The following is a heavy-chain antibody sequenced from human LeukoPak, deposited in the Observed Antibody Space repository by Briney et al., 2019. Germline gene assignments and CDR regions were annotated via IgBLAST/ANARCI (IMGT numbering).Heavy chain of an antibody. Sequence: ASVTVSFKASGYTFTVYYMHWVRQAPGQGLEWMGWISPNSGGTNYAQKFQGRVTMTRDTSISTAYMELSRLRSDDTAVYYCARGIAVAGTIDYWGQGTLVTVSS. V-gene: IGHV1-2*02. CDR1: GYTFTVYY. D-gene: IGHD6-19*01. CDR2: ISPNSGGT. J-gene: IGHJ4*02. CDR3: ARGIAVAGTIDY.